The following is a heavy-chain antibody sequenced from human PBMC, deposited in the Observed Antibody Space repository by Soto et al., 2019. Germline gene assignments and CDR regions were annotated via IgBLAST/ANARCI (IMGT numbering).Heavy chain of an antibody. CDR2: ISSSSSTI. CDR1: GFTFSSYS. Sequence: GGSLRLSCAASGFTFSSYSMNWVRQAPGKGLEWVSYISSSSSTIYYADSVKGRFTISRDNAKNSLYLQMNSLRDEDTAVYYCARGPAGKTAPFNLSKDIVVVPAANDAFDIWGQGTMVTVSS. D-gene: IGHD2-2*01. J-gene: IGHJ3*02. V-gene: IGHV3-48*02. CDR3: ARGPAGKTAPFNLSKDIVVVPAANDAFDI.